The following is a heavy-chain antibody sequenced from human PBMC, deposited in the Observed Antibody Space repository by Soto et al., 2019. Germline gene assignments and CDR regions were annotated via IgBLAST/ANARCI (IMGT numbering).Heavy chain of an antibody. V-gene: IGHV4-59*01. Sequence: QVQLQESGPGLVKPSETLSLTCTVSGGSISSYYWSWIRQPPGKGLEWIGYIYYSGSTNYNPSLKSRVTISVDTSKNQFSLKLSSVTAADTAVYYCARDVRSSSNYYYYYYMDVWGKGTTVIVSS. J-gene: IGHJ6*03. CDR1: GGSISSYY. CDR3: ARDVRSSSNYYYYYYMDV. D-gene: IGHD6-13*01. CDR2: IYYSGST.